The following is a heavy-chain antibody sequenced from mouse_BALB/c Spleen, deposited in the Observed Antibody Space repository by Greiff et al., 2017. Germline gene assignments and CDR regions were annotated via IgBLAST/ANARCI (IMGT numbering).Heavy chain of an antibody. D-gene: IGHD4-1*01. CDR2: INPGSGGT. Sequence: VNVVESGAELVRPGTSVKVSCKASGYAFTNYLIEWVKQRPGQGLEWIGVINPGSGGTNYNEKFKGKATLTADKSSSTAYMQLSSLTSDDSAVYFCARYWDAMDYWGQGTSVTVSS. V-gene: IGHV1-54*01. CDR3: ARYWDAMDY. J-gene: IGHJ4*01. CDR1: GYAFTNYL.